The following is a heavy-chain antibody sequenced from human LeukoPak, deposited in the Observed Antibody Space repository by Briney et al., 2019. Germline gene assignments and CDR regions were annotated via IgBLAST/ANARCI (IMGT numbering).Heavy chain of an antibody. CDR2: INPNSGGT. CDR3: ARAGRYFDWLSLIDY. J-gene: IGHJ4*02. CDR1: GYTFTGYY. V-gene: IGHV1-2*02. Sequence: ASVKVPCKASGYTFTGYYMHWVRQAPGQGLEWMGWINPNSGGTNYAQKFQGRVTMTRDTSISTAYMELSRLRSDDTAVYYCARAGRYFDWLSLIDYWAREPWSPSPQ. D-gene: IGHD3-9*01.